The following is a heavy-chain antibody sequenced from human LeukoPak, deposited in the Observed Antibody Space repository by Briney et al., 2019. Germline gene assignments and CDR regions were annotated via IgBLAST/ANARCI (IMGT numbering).Heavy chain of an antibody. CDR2: IGTAGDT. CDR1: GFTFSTYD. V-gene: IGHV3-13*01. D-gene: IGHD3-22*01. J-gene: IGHJ4*02. CDR3: ARTFFYYDNSGRGVTSLAFDS. Sequence: PGGSLRLSCATSGFTFSTYDMHWVRQATGKGLEWVSGIGTAGDTYYPASVKGRFTISRENAKNSLYLQMNSLRAGDTAVYYCARTFFYYDNSGRGVTSLAFDSWGQGTLVTVSS.